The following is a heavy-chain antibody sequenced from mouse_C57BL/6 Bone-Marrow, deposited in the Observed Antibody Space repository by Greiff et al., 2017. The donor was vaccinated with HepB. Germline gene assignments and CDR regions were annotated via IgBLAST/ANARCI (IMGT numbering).Heavy chain of an antibody. Sequence: DVKLVESGTVLARPGASVKMSCKTSGYTFTSYWMHWVKQRPGQGLEWIGAIYPGNSDTSYNQKFKGKAKLTAVTSASTAYMELSSLTNEDSAVYYCTREEKWDAPYEDYFDYWGQGTTLTVSS. V-gene: IGHV1-5*01. J-gene: IGHJ2*01. D-gene: IGHD1-1*01. CDR2: IYPGNSDT. CDR1: GYTFTSYW. CDR3: TREEKWDAPYEDYFDY.